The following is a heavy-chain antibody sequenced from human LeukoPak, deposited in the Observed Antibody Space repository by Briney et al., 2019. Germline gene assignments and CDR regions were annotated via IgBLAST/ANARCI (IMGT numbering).Heavy chain of an antibody. J-gene: IGHJ4*02. D-gene: IGHD3-22*01. CDR1: GGSISSYN. Sequence: PSETLSLTCTVSGGSISSYNWSWIRQPPGKGLEWIGYIYYSGSTNYNPSLKSRVTISVDTSKNQFSLKLSSVTAADTAVYYCAGASYDSSGVHWGQGALVTVSS. CDR3: AGASYDSSGVH. CDR2: IYYSGST. V-gene: IGHV4-59*01.